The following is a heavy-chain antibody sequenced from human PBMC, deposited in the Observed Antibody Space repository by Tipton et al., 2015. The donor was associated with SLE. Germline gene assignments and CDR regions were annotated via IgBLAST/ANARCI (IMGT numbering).Heavy chain of an antibody. CDR3: ARALNNGWRLGDRFDP. CDR1: GFSISSGYY. J-gene: IGHJ5*02. D-gene: IGHD5-24*01. CDR2: IYHSGTT. Sequence: GLVKPSETLSLTCGVSGFSISSGYYWGWIRQPPGKGLEWIGSIYHSGTTFYNPSLKSRVTISLDTSKNQFSLKLSSVTAADTAVYYCARALNNGWRLGDRFDPWGQGTLVTVSS. V-gene: IGHV4-38-2*01.